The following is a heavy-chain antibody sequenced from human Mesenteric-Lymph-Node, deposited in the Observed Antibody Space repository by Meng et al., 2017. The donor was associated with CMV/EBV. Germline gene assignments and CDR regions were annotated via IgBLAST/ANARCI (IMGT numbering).Heavy chain of an antibody. J-gene: IGHJ6*02. CDR1: GFTFSSYW. CDR2: IKQDGSEK. CDR3: AIRGYSYGYDYYGMDV. D-gene: IGHD5-18*01. V-gene: IGHV3-7*01. Sequence: GGSLRLSCAASGFTFSSYWMSWVRQAPGKGLEWVANIKQDGSEKYYVDSVKGRFTISRDNAKNSLYLQMNRLRAEDTAVYYCAIRGYSYGYDYYGMDVWGQGTTVTVSS.